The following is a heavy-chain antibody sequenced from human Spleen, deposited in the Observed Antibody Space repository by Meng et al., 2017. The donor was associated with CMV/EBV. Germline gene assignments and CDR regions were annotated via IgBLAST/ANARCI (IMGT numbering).Heavy chain of an antibody. Sequence: CRASGYTFSSYAISWVRQAPGQGLEWMGGIIPIFGTANYAQKFQGRVTIATDESTSTAYMELSSLRSDDTAVYYCATEGGAAAAFDYWGQGTLVTVSS. V-gene: IGHV1-69*05. D-gene: IGHD6-13*01. CDR3: ATEGGAAAAFDY. CDR1: GYTFSSYA. CDR2: IIPIFGTA. J-gene: IGHJ4*02.